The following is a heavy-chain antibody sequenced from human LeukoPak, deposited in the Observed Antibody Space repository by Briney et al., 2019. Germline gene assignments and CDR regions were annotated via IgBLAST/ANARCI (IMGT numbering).Heavy chain of an antibody. J-gene: IGHJ5*02. CDR3: AGKIRDLNWFDP. V-gene: IGHV1-18*01. CDR1: GYTFTSYG. CDR2: ISAYNGNT. Sequence: ASVKVSCKASGYTFTSYGISWVRQAPGQGLEWMGWISAYNGNTNYAQKLQGRVTMTTDTSTSTAYMELRSLRSDDTAVYYCAGKIRDLNWFDPWGQGTLVTVSS. D-gene: IGHD4-17*01.